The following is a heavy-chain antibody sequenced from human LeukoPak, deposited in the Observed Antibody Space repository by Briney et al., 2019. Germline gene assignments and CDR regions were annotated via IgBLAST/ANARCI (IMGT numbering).Heavy chain of an antibody. CDR2: ISYDGINK. CDR3: ARESGLTLDAFDI. D-gene: IGHD6-19*01. V-gene: IGHV3-30-3*01. Sequence: GGSLRLSCAASGFTFSNYTMHWDRQAPGKGLEWVAVISYDGINKYYADSVKGRFTISRDNSKDTLYLQMNSLRAEDTAVYYCARESGLTLDAFDIWGQGTMVTASS. J-gene: IGHJ3*02. CDR1: GFTFSNYT.